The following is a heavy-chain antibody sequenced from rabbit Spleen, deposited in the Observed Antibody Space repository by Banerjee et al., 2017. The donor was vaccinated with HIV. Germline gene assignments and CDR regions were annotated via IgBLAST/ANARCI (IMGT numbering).Heavy chain of an antibody. V-gene: IGHV1S40*01. CDR2: IATKTGSTGTI. CDR1: GVSLNDKDV. CDR3: ARNFDL. J-gene: IGHJ4*01. Sequence: QSLEESGGDLVKPGASLTLTCKVSGVSLNDKDVMCWVRQAPGKGLELVACIATKTGSTGTIDYASWAKGRFTISKTSSTTVTLQMTSLTAADTATYFCARNFDLWGPGTLVTVS.